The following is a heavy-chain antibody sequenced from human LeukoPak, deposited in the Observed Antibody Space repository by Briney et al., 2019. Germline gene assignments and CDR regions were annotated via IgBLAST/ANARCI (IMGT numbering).Heavy chain of an antibody. J-gene: IGHJ4*02. CDR2: ISGSGGST. CDR3: AKSQDGGRLFHFDY. V-gene: IGHV3-23*01. CDR1: GFTFSSYA. D-gene: IGHD1-26*01. Sequence: GGSLRLSCAASGFTFSSYAMSWVRQAPGKGLEWVSVISGSGGSTYSADSVKGRFTISRDNSKNTLYLQMNSLRAEDTAVYFCAKSQDGGRLFHFDYWGQGALVTVSS.